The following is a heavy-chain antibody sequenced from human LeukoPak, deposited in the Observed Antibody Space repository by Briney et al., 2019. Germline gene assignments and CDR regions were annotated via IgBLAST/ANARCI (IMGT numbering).Heavy chain of an antibody. D-gene: IGHD1-26*01. Sequence: GGSLRLSCAASGFTFSTYVMSWVRQAPGKGLEWVSAISSLGGNTHYADSVKGRFTISRDNSKNMLYLQMNSLRAEDTAVYYCAKASSGSFYVYWGQGTLVTVSS. CDR1: GFTFSTYV. V-gene: IGHV3-23*01. CDR2: ISSLGGNT. CDR3: AKASSGSFYVY. J-gene: IGHJ4*02.